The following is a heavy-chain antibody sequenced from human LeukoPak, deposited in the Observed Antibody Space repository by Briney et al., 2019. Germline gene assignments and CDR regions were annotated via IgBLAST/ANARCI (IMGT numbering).Heavy chain of an antibody. Sequence: HAGGSLRLSCAASGFTFSSYAMHWVRQAPGKGLEWVSAISHSGGSTHYVDSVKGRFTISRDNSENTVYLQMNSLRAEDTAVYFCVPRGDSWGQGTLVTVSS. CDR3: VPRGDS. V-gene: IGHV3-23*01. CDR2: ISHSGGST. CDR1: GFTFSSYA. J-gene: IGHJ4*02.